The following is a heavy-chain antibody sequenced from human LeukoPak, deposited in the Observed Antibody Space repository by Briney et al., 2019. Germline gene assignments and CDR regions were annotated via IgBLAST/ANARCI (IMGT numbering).Heavy chain of an antibody. V-gene: IGHV3-7*01. D-gene: IGHD3-10*02. CDR3: AKGQLGSGDYFDY. J-gene: IGHJ4*02. CDR2: IKHDGSDK. Sequence: GGSLRLSCAASGFTFNNYWMSWVRQAPGKGLEWVANIKHDGSDKSYVDSVKGRFTISRDNSKNTLYLQMNSLRAEDTAVYYCAKGQLGSGDYFDYWGQGTLVTVSS. CDR1: GFTFNNYW.